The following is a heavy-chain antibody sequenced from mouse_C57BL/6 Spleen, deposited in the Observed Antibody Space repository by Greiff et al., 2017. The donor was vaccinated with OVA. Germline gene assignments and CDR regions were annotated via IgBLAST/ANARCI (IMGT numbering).Heavy chain of an antibody. D-gene: IGHD2-10*02. CDR3: ARLGYGNYLAWFAY. Sequence: EVQLVESGPELVKPGASVKISCKASGYTFTDYYMNWVKQSHGKSLEWIGDINPNNGGTSYNQKFKGKATLTVDKSSSTAYMELRSLTSEDSAVYYCARLGYGNYLAWFAYWGQGTLVTVSA. V-gene: IGHV1-26*01. CDR1: GYTFTDYY. J-gene: IGHJ3*01. CDR2: INPNNGGT.